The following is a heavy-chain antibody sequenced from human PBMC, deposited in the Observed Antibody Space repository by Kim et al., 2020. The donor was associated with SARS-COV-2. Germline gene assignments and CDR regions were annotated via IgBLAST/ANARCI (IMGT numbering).Heavy chain of an antibody. CDR3: AKDADYYDSSGYYYPPVHLVY. D-gene: IGHD3-22*01. CDR2: IWYDGSNK. CDR1: GFTFSSYG. J-gene: IGHJ4*02. V-gene: IGHV3-33*06. Sequence: GGSLRLSCAASGFTFSSYGMHWVRQAPGKGLEWVAVIWYDGSNKYYVDSVKGRFTISRDNSKNTLYLQMNSLRAEDTAVYYCAKDADYYDSSGYYYPPVHLVYGGQGTLVTVSS.